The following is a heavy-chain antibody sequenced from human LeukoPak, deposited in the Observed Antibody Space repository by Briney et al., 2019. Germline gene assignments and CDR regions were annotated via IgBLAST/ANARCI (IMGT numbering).Heavy chain of an antibody. D-gene: IGHD6-19*01. CDR3: ARGAGWYQF. J-gene: IGHJ4*02. Sequence: SETLSLTCTVSGGSISSGSYYWSWLRQPPGKGLEWIGYIYYTGSTNYNPSLKNRVTISVDTSRNQFSLKMSSVTAADTAVYYCARGAGWYQFWGQGTLVTVSS. V-gene: IGHV4-61*01. CDR2: IYYTGST. CDR1: GGSISSGSYY.